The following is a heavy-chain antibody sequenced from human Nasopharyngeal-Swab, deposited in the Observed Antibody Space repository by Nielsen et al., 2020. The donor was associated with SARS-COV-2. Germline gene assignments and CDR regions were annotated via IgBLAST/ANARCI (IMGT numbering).Heavy chain of an antibody. V-gene: IGHV3-7*01. J-gene: IGHJ4*02. CDR1: GFTFSAYW. CDR3: ARRTFSSTSLIDC. D-gene: IGHD2-2*01. Sequence: GASLKISCAASGFTFSAYWMSWVRQAPGKGLEWVANIKQDGSEKYYEDSVKGRFTISRDNAKNSLYLQMNSLRVEDTAVYYCARRTFSSTSLIDCWGQGTLGTVSS. CDR2: IKQDGSEK.